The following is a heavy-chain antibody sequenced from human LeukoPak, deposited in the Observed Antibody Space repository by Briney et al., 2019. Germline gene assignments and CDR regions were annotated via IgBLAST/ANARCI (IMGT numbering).Heavy chain of an antibody. CDR2: IYTSGST. CDR1: GGSISSYY. CDR3: ARASSGYVATSYYYYLDV. D-gene: IGHD5-12*01. Sequence: KPSETLSLTCTVAGGSISSYYWSWVRQPAGKGLEWVGRIYTSGSTNYNPSLKSRVTMSVDTSKNQFSLKLSSVTAADTAVYYCARASSGYVATSYYYYLDVWGKGTTVTISS. V-gene: IGHV4-4*07. J-gene: IGHJ6*03.